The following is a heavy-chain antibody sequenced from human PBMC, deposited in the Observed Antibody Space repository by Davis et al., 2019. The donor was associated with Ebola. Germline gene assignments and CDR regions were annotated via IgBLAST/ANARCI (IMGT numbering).Heavy chain of an antibody. V-gene: IGHV1-3*01. J-gene: IGHJ6*02. Sequence: ASVKVSCKPSGYIFTRYSIHWVRQAPGEGLEWVGWINGGNGDTKCSQKFQDRVTFTRDTSASTAYMELSSLRSEDTAVYYCARDEDVWGQGTTVTVSS. CDR3: ARDEDV. CDR2: INGGNGDT. CDR1: GYIFTRYS.